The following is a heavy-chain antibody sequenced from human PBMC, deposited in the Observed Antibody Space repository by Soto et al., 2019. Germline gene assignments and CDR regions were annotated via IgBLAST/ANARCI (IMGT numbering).Heavy chain of an antibody. CDR2: ISAYNGNT. V-gene: IGHV1-18*04. CDR1: GYTFTSYG. J-gene: IGHJ5*02. D-gene: IGHD6-25*01. CDR3: ARDLSSGSRSAHNWFDP. Sequence: ASVKVSCKASGYTFTSYGISWVRQAPGQGLEWMGWISAYNGNTNYAQKLQGRVTMTTDTSTSTAYMELRSLRSDDTAVYYCARDLSSGSRSAHNWFDPWGQGTLVTVSS.